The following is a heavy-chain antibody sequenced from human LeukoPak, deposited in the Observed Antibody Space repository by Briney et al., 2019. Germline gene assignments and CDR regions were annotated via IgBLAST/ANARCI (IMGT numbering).Heavy chain of an antibody. CDR3: ARGLRGLTIAVAGT. Sequence: GGSLRLSCAASGFTFDDYGMSWVRQAPGKGLEWVSGINWNGGSTGYADSVKGRFTISRDNAKNSLYLQMNSLRAEDTALYYCARGLRGLTIAVAGTWGQGTLVTVSS. V-gene: IGHV3-20*04. CDR1: GFTFDDYG. CDR2: INWNGGST. D-gene: IGHD6-19*01. J-gene: IGHJ4*02.